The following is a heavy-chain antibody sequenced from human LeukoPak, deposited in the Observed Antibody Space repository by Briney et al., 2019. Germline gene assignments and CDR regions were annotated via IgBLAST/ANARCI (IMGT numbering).Heavy chain of an antibody. CDR2: INHSGST. CDR3: ARYCSGGSGYPNWSDP. CDR1: GGSFSGYY. J-gene: IGHJ5*02. Sequence: SETLSLTCAVYGGSFSGYYWSWIRQPPGKGLEWIGEINHSGSTNYNPSLKSRVTISVDTSKNQFSLKLSPVTAADTAVYYCARYCSGGSGYPNWSDPWGQGTLSPSPQ. D-gene: IGHD2-15*01. V-gene: IGHV4-34*01.